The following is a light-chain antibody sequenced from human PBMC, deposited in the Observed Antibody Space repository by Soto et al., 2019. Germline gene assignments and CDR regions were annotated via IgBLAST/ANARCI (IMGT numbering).Light chain of an antibody. Sequence: QSALTQPASVSGAPGRSITISCTGTNTDVNYVSWHQQHPGKAPKLMIYEVSKRSSGVSNRFSGSKSGNTASLTISGLQAEDEADYYCSSSTSSSTFVFGTGTKVTVL. V-gene: IGLV2-14*01. CDR3: SSSTSSSTFV. CDR1: NTDVNY. J-gene: IGLJ1*01. CDR2: EVS.